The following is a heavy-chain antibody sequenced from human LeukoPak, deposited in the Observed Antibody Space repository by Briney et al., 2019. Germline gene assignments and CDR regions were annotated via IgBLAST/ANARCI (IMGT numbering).Heavy chain of an antibody. CDR2: IYYSGST. CDR1: GGSISSYY. V-gene: IGHV4-59*01. CDR3: ARARYSYALNFDY. J-gene: IGHJ4*02. Sequence: SETLSLTCTISGGSISSYYWSWIRQPPGKGLEWIGYIYYSGSTNYNPSLKSRVTISVDTSKNQFSLKLSSVTAADTAVYYCARARYSYALNFDYWGQGTLVTVSS. D-gene: IGHD5-18*01.